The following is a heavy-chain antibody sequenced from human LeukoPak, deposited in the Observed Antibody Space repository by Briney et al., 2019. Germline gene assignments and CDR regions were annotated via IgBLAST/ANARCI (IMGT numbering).Heavy chain of an antibody. J-gene: IGHJ4*02. Sequence: GGSLRLSCAASGFTFSSYWMHWVRQAPGKGLVWVSRINSDGSSTNYADSVRGRFTISRDNARNTLYLQMNSLRAEDTAVYYCARREGYSSSTPFDCWGQGTLVTVSS. CDR2: INSDGSST. V-gene: IGHV3-74*01. CDR3: ARREGYSSSTPFDC. D-gene: IGHD6-6*01. CDR1: GFTFSSYW.